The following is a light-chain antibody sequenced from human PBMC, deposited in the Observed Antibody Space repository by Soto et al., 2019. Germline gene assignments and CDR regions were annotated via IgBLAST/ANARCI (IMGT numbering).Light chain of an antibody. V-gene: IGLV3-21*02. J-gene: IGLJ2*01. CDR1: TIGIKS. CDR3: QVWDSSSDHVV. Sequence: SYELKQPPSVSVAPGPTARLTCGGNTIGIKSVHWYQQKPGQAPVLGVYDDSDRPSGIPERFSGSNSGNTATLTISRVEDGDEADYYCQVWDSSSDHVVLGGGTKLTVL. CDR2: DDS.